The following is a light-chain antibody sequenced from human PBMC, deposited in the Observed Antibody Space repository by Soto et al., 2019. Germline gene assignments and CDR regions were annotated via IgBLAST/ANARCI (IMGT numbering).Light chain of an antibody. Sequence: DIQMAPSPSSLSASVGDRVTLTCRASQSISIFLNWYQFKPGKAPKLLIYTTSSLQSGVPSRFSGSGSGTDFTLTISSLQPEDFATYYCQQTSSIPYTFGLGTKVEI. J-gene: IGKJ2*01. CDR2: TTS. V-gene: IGKV1-39*01. CDR3: QQTSSIPYT. CDR1: QSISIF.